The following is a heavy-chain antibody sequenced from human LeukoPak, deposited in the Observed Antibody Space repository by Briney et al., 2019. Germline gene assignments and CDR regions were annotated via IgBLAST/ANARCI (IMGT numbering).Heavy chain of an antibody. J-gene: IGHJ3*02. CDR2: INPSSWVT. CDR1: GYTFTGYY. V-gene: IGHV1-2*02. D-gene: IGHD3-22*01. Sequence: ASVKVSCKASGYTFTGYYMHWVRQAAGQGLEGMGWINPSSWVTNYAQKFQGRVTVTRDTSIRTAYMDLSRLRSDDTAVYYCARAGVWDFSDSSGYHNAAFDIWGQGKMVTVSS. CDR3: ARAGVWDFSDSSGYHNAAFDI.